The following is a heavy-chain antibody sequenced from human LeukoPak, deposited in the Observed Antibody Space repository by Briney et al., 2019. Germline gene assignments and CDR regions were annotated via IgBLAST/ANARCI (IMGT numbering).Heavy chain of an antibody. V-gene: IGHV3-23*01. CDR2: ISGSGGAT. D-gene: IGHD3-10*01. J-gene: IGHJ4*02. CDR1: GITLSNYG. CDR3: AKRGVVIRVILVGFHKEAYYFDS. Sequence: GGSLRLSCAVSGITLSNYGMSWVRQAPGKGLEWIAGISGSGGATNYADSVKGRFTISRDNAKNTLYLQMNSLRAKDTAVYFCAKRGVVIRVILVGFHKEAYYFDSWGQGALVTVSS.